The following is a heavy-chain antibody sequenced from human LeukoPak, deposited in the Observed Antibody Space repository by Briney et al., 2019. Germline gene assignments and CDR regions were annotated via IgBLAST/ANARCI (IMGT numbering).Heavy chain of an antibody. Sequence: SETPSLTCTVSGGSISSYYWSWIRQPPGKGLEWIGYIYYSGSTNYNPSLKSRVTISVDTSKNQFSLKLSSVTAADTAVYYCARVDGYSSSWYVDYWGQGTLVTVSS. J-gene: IGHJ4*02. CDR1: GGSISSYY. CDR2: IYYSGST. V-gene: IGHV4-59*01. D-gene: IGHD6-13*01. CDR3: ARVDGYSSSWYVDY.